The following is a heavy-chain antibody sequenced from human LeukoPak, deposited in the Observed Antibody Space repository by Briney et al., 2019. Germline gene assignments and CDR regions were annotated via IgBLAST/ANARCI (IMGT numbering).Heavy chain of an antibody. J-gene: IGHJ4*02. CDR2: IIPILGIA. V-gene: IGHV1-69*04. CDR3: AREREDSSDY. CDR1: GGTFSRYT. D-gene: IGHD3-22*01. Sequence: GASVTVSCKASGGTFSRYTIRWVRQAPGQGLGWMGRIIPILGIANYAQKFQGRVTITADKSTSTAYIELSSLRSEDTAVYYCAREREDSSDYWGQGTLVTVSS.